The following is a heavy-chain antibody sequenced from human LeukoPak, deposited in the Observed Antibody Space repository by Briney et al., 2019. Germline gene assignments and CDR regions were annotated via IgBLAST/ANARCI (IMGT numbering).Heavy chain of an antibody. J-gene: IGHJ6*03. CDR3: ARDRELYYYYYMDV. CDR2: INPSGGST. Sequence: GASVKVSCKASGYTFTSYYMHWVRQAPGQGLEWMGIINPSGGSTSYAQKFQGRVTMTTDTSTSTVYMELRSLRSDDTAVYYCARDRELYYYYYMDVWGKGTTVTISS. V-gene: IGHV1-46*01. CDR1: GYTFTSYY. D-gene: IGHD3-10*01.